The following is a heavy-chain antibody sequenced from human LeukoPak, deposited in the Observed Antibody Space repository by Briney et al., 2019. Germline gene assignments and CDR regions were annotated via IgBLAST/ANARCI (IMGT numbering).Heavy chain of an antibody. V-gene: IGHV3-30*09. Sequence: PGGSLRLSCAASGFIFSNFAMHWVRQAPGKGLEWVSFIRFDATNKYYAVSVKGRFAISRDNSKNTLYLQMNSLRAEDTAVYYCARGEDTAMVTGGYNWFDPWGQGTLVTVSS. D-gene: IGHD5-18*01. J-gene: IGHJ5*02. CDR2: IRFDATNK. CDR3: ARGEDTAMVTGGYNWFDP. CDR1: GFIFSNFA.